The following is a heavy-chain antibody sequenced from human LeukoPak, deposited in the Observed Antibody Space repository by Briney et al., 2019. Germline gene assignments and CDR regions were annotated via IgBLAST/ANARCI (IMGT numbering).Heavy chain of an antibody. CDR3: ARARSGSPWEFDY. V-gene: IGHV4-38-2*02. CDR2: IYHSGST. J-gene: IGHJ4*02. CDR1: GYSISSGYY. Sequence: SETLSLTCTVSGYSISSGYYWGWIRQPPGKGLEWIGSIYHSGSTYYNPSLKSRVTISVDTSKNQFSLKLSSVTAADTAVYYCARARSGSPWEFDYWGQGTLVTVSS. D-gene: IGHD1-26*01.